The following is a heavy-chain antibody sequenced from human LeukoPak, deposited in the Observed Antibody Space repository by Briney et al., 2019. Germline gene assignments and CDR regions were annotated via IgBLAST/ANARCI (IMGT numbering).Heavy chain of an antibody. D-gene: IGHD2-21*01. Sequence: PGGSLRLSCAASGFTFSSYAMSWVRQAPGKGLEWVSAISGSGGSTYYADSVKGRFTISRDNSKNTLYLQMNSLRAEDTAVYYCAKDKSRLDSSRRNAFDIWGQGTMVTVSS. J-gene: IGHJ3*02. CDR2: ISGSGGST. CDR1: GFTFSSYA. CDR3: AKDKSRLDSSRRNAFDI. V-gene: IGHV3-23*01.